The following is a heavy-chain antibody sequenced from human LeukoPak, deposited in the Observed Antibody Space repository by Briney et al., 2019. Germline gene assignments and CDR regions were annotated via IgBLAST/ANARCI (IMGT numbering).Heavy chain of an antibody. V-gene: IGHV3-74*01. CDR1: GFTFSSYW. D-gene: IGHD3-10*01. J-gene: IGHJ4*02. Sequence: GGSLRLSCAASGFTFSSYWMHWVRQAPGKGPLWVSHINGDGSTTNYADSVKGRFTISRGNAKNTLYLQMNSLRAEDTAVYYCAEAASVRGVSYWGQGTLVTVSS. CDR3: AEAASVRGVSY. CDR2: INGDGSTT.